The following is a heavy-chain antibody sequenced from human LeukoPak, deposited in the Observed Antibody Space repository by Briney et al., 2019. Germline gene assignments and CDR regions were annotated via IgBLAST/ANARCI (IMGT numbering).Heavy chain of an antibody. CDR2: MFDRGSP. V-gene: IGHV4-4*09. CDR3: ARRIQLWSYWHFDL. D-gene: IGHD1-1*01. J-gene: IGHJ2*01. Sequence: SETLSLTCSVSGGSINGYSWGWVRQPPGKGLERIGYMFDRGSPNHHPSLQNRVTTSVDTSKNEFSLRLTSVTAADTAVYYCARRIQLWSYWHFDLWGRGTLVTVSS. CDR1: GGSINGYS.